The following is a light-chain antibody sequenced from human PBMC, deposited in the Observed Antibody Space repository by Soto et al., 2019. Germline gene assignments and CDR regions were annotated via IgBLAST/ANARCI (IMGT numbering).Light chain of an antibody. CDR1: SSDVGSYDL. CDR2: DVS. CDR3: CSYAGSSTWV. V-gene: IGLV2-23*02. J-gene: IGLJ3*02. Sequence: QSALTQPASVSGSPGQSITISCTGTSSDVGSYDLVSWYQQHPGKAPKLMIYDVSKRPSGVSNRFSGSKSGNTASLTISGLQAEAEADYYCCSYAGSSTWVFGGGTKLTVL.